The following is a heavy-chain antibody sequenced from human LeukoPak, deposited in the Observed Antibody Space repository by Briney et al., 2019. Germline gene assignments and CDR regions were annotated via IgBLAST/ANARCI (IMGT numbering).Heavy chain of an antibody. Sequence: GGSLRLSCAASGFTFSNYWMHWIRQAPGKGLVWVSRINSDGSSIAYADSVKGRFTISRDNAKNTLYLEMNSLRAEDTAVYYGAALDHGHYYWGQGTLVTVSS. D-gene: IGHD3-3*02. J-gene: IGHJ4*02. CDR2: INSDGSSI. CDR1: GFTFSNYW. V-gene: IGHV3-74*01. CDR3: AALDHGHYY.